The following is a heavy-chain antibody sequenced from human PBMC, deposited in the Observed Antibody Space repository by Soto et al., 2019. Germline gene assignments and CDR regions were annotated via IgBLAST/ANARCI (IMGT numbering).Heavy chain of an antibody. J-gene: IGHJ4*02. CDR3: TTGPPPTSTGTGAF. Sequence: GGSLRLSCAASGFTFNNYAMSWVRQAPGKGLEWVSATSGSGGSRYYADFVKDRFTISRDNTKNTLYLQMNSLRAEDTAVYYCTTGPPPTSTGTGAFGGQGT. V-gene: IGHV3-23*01. CDR2: TSGSGGSR. CDR1: GFTFNNYA. D-gene: IGHD6-13*01.